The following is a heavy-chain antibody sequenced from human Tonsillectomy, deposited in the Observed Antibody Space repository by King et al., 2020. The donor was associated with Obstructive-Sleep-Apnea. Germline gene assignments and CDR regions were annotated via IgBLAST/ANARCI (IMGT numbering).Heavy chain of an antibody. J-gene: IGHJ2*01. CDR3: AKDRLSGIFDL. Sequence: VQLVESGGGLVQPGGSLRLSCAASGFTFSSYAMSWVRQAPGKGLEWVSAISSGSGGSTYHADSVKGRFTISRDNFKNTLYLQMNSLRAEDTAVYYCAKDRLSGIFDLWGRGTLVTVSS. D-gene: IGHD6-13*01. V-gene: IGHV3-23*04. CDR2: ISSGSGGST. CDR1: GFTFSSYA.